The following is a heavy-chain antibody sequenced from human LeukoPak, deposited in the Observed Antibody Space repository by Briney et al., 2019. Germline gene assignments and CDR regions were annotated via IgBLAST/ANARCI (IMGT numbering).Heavy chain of an antibody. CDR3: ARARSIVGVSPFQH. Sequence: TGGSLRLSCAASGFTFSSYWMHWVRHAPGKGLVWVSRINSDGSSTSYADSVKGRFTISRDNAKNTLYLQMNSLRPEDTAVYYCARARSIVGVSPFQHWGQGTLVTVSS. CDR2: INSDGSST. D-gene: IGHD1-26*01. J-gene: IGHJ1*01. CDR1: GFTFSSYW. V-gene: IGHV3-74*01.